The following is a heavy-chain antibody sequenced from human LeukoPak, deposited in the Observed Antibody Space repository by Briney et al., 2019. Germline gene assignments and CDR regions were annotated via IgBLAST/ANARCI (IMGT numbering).Heavy chain of an antibody. D-gene: IGHD3-3*01. V-gene: IGHV4-30-4*08. J-gene: IGHJ4*02. CDR1: GGSISSGDYY. CDR2: IYYSGST. CDR3: ARADFWSGYSAY. Sequence: SETLSLTCTVSGGSISSGDYYWSWIRQPPGKGLEWIGYIYYSGSTYYNPSLKSRVTISVDTSKNQFSLKLSSVTAADTAVCYCARADFWSGYSAYWGQGTLVTVSS.